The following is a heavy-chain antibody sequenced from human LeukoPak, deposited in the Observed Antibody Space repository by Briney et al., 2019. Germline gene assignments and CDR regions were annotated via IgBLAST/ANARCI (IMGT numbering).Heavy chain of an antibody. V-gene: IGHV3-21*01. CDR1: GFTFSTSA. Sequence: PGGSLRLSCAASGFTFSTSAMNWVRQVPGKGLEWVSSINSESSHIYYAASVRGRFTISRDNARNSVSLQMDSLRAEDTAVYYCARDPVQYLRMGYFDYWGQGSLVTVSS. D-gene: IGHD4-11*01. CDR2: INSESSHI. J-gene: IGHJ4*02. CDR3: ARDPVQYLRMGYFDY.